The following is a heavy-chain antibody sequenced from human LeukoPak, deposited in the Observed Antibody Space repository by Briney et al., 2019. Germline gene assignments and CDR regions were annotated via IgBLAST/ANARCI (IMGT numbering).Heavy chain of an antibody. CDR1: GFTFSSYS. Sequence: GGSLRLSCAASGFTFSSYSMNWVRQAPGKGLEWVSSLSSSSSYIYYADSVKGRFTISRDNAKNSLYLQMNSLRAEDTAVYYCARGYYYDSSGYSFFDYWGQGTLVTVSS. J-gene: IGHJ4*02. CDR3: ARGYYYDSSGYSFFDY. CDR2: LSSSSSYI. D-gene: IGHD3-22*01. V-gene: IGHV3-21*01.